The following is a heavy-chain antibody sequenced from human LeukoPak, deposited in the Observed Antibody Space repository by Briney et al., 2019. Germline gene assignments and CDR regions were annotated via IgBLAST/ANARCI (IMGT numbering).Heavy chain of an antibody. CDR1: GFTFSSYA. J-gene: IGHJ4*02. Sequence: QSGGSLRLSCAASGFTFSSYAMTWVRQAPGKGPEWVSSLSASGGSIYYADSVKGRFTISRDNSKNTLYLQMNSLRAEDTAVYYCAKGKGKIIVGDYWGQGTLVTVSS. D-gene: IGHD2-21*01. V-gene: IGHV3-23*01. CDR2: LSASGGSI. CDR3: AKGKGKIIVGDY.